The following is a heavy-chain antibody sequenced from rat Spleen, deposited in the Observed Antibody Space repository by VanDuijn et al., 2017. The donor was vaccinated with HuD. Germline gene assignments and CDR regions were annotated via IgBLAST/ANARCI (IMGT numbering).Heavy chain of an antibody. CDR1: GFSLINYG. V-gene: IGHV2-13*01. CDR2: IWGNGNT. CDR3: VRDFGNYPYYFDY. J-gene: IGHJ2*01. Sequence: QVQLKESGPGLVQPSQTLSLTCTVSGFSLINYGVIWIRQPPGKGLEWMGVIWGNGNTKYNSALESRLSISRDTSKSQVYLKMNRLQTEETATYYCVRDFGNYPYYFDYWGQGLMVTVSS. D-gene: IGHD1-4*01.